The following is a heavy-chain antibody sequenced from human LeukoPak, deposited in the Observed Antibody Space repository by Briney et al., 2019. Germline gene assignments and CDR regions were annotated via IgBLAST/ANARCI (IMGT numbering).Heavy chain of an antibody. CDR3: VRDRFGDFSFDS. CDR1: GFTFRSYA. CDR2: ISGGGDSM. V-gene: IGHV3-23*01. J-gene: IGHJ4*02. D-gene: IGHD4-17*01. Sequence: GGSLRLSCVASGFTFRSYAMTWVRQAPGKGLGWVSAISGGGDSMYYIASVKGRFTISRDNSKNTLYLQMNSLRAEDTAVYYCVRDRFGDFSFDSWGQGTLVTVSS.